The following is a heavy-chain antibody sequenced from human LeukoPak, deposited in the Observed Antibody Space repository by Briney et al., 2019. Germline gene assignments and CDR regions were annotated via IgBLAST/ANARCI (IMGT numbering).Heavy chain of an antibody. CDR3: ARRYQLLFSGLDY. D-gene: IGHD2-2*01. CDR2: ISSSSSYI. Sequence: GGSLRLSCAASGFTFSSYSMNWVRQAPGKGLEWVSSISSSSSYIYYADSVKGRFTISRDNAKNSLYLQMNSLRAEDTAVYYCARRYQLLFSGLDYWGQGTLVTVSS. CDR1: GFTFSSYS. J-gene: IGHJ4*02. V-gene: IGHV3-21*01.